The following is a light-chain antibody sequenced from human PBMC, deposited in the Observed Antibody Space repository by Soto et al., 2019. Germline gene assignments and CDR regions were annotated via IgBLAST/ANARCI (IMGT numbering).Light chain of an antibody. CDR2: EVT. V-gene: IGLV2-14*01. J-gene: IGLJ1*01. Sequence: QSVLTQPASVSGYPGQSITISCTGTSSDVGHYNFVSWYQQHPGKAPKLLLYEVTNRPSGVSVRFSGSKSGNTASLTISGLQTEDEADYYCSSYRDSRTRVFGTGTKVTVL. CDR1: SSDVGHYNF. CDR3: SSYRDSRTRV.